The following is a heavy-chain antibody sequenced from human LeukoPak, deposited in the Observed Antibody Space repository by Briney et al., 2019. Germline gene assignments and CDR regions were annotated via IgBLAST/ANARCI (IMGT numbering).Heavy chain of an antibody. V-gene: IGHV1-2*02. CDR3: TRDRSRYFDY. J-gene: IGHJ4*02. CDR2: INPNNGAT. D-gene: IGHD3-16*02. Sequence: GASVKVCCKASGYTFIGYYMHWVRQAPGQGLDWMGWINPNNGATDYAQKFQGRFTMTRDTSISTVYMELSRLRSDDTAVYYCTRDRSRYFDYWGQGTLVTVSS. CDR1: GYTFIGYY.